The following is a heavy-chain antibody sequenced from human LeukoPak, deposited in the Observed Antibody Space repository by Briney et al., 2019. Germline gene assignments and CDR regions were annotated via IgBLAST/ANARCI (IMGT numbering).Heavy chain of an antibody. J-gene: IGHJ3*02. Sequence: PGGSLRLSCAVSGFTFRNFAMSWVRQAPGKGLEWVSAISGSGGSTYYADSVKGRFTISRDNSKNTLYLQMNSLRAEDTAVYYCAKDRVAVTRLGAFDIWGQGTMVTVSS. CDR1: GFTFRNFA. V-gene: IGHV3-23*01. CDR2: ISGSGGST. D-gene: IGHD3-3*01. CDR3: AKDRVAVTRLGAFDI.